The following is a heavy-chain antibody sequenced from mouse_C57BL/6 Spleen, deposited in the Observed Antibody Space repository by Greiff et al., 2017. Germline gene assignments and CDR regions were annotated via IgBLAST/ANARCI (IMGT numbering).Heavy chain of an antibody. J-gene: IGHJ4*01. Sequence: VTLMESGPGLVAPSQSLSFTCTVSGFSLTSYGVDWVRQPPGKGLEWLGVIWGGGSTNYNSALMSRLSINKANSKSQVFLKMQRLQTDDTAMFYCSIQGTMATGYYAMDCWGQGTAVTVSS. CDR3: SIQGTMATGYYAMDC. CDR2: IWGGGST. D-gene: IGHD2-1*01. V-gene: IGHV2-9*01. CDR1: GFSLTSYG.